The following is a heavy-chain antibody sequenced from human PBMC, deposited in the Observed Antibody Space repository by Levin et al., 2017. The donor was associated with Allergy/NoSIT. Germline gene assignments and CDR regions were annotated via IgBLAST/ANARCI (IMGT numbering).Heavy chain of an antibody. V-gene: IGHV3-11*03. CDR2: ISSSSSYT. D-gene: IGHD6-13*01. CDR1: GFTFSDYY. CDR3: ASMTYSSSWYNY. J-gene: IGHJ4*02. Sequence: SCAASGFTFSDYYMSWIRQAPGKGLEWVSYISSSSSYTNYADSVKGRFTISRDNAKNSLYLQMNSLRAEDTAVYYCASMTYSSSWYNYWGQGTLVTVSS.